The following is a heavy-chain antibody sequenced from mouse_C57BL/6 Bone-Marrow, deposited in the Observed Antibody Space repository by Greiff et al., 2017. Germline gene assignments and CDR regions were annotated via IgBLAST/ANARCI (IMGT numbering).Heavy chain of an antibody. V-gene: IGHV2-9-1*01. D-gene: IGHD1-1*01. CDR2: IWTGGGT. Sequence: VQVVESGPGLVAPSQSLSITCTVSGFSLTSSAISWVRQPPGMGLEWLGVIWTGGGTHYNSALKSTLSISKDNSESQVFLKMNSLQTEDTDEYYSARSLVTTDVAYWYFDVWGTGTTVTVSS. J-gene: IGHJ1*03. CDR1: GFSLTSSA. CDR3: ARSLVTTDVAYWYFDV.